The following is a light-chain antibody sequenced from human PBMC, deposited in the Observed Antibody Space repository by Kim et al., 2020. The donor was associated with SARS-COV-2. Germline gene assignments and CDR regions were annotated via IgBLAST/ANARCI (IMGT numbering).Light chain of an antibody. Sequence: SASGGNSVTITCPANQVISNYLNWYQQPAREAHKLLFYEASNLERGVPSMFGSSGSRTDFPFTISSLQPEDIATYCCQQYDNPPTFGGGTKVDIK. V-gene: IGKV1-33*01. CDR1: QVISNY. CDR3: QQYDNPPT. J-gene: IGKJ4*02. CDR2: EAS.